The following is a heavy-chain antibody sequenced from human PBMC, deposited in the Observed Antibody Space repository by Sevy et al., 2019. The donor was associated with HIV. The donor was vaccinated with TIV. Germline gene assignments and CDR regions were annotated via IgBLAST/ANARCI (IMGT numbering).Heavy chain of an antibody. Sequence: GGSLRLSCAASGFTFSDYYMSWIRQAPGKGLEWVSYISSSGSTIYYAHSVKGRFTISRDNAKNSLYLQMNSLRAEDTAVYYCASRLLNSSGWYFLNYYYYYGMDVWGQGTTVTVSS. D-gene: IGHD6-19*01. V-gene: IGHV3-11*01. CDR3: ASRLLNSSGWYFLNYYYYYGMDV. CDR1: GFTFSDYY. J-gene: IGHJ6*02. CDR2: ISSSGSTI.